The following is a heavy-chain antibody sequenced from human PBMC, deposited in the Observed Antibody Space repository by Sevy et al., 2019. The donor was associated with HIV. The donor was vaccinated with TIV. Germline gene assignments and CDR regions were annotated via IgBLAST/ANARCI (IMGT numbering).Heavy chain of an antibody. CDR3: AKVTLWELLAAHDAFDV. CDR1: GFSFSGYV. D-gene: IGHD1-26*01. CDR2: ISGRDSST. J-gene: IGHJ3*01. Sequence: GGSLRLSCAASGFSFSGYVMNWVRQAPGKGLEWVSSISGRDSSTYYADSVRGRFIISRDNSENTRYLQMNGLRAEDTAVYYCAKVTLWELLAAHDAFDVWGQGTMVTVSS. V-gene: IGHV3-23*01.